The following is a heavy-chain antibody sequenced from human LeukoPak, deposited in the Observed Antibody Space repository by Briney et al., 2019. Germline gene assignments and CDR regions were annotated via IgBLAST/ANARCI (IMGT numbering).Heavy chain of an antibody. CDR1: GGSISSYY. J-gene: IGHJ4*02. CDR2: IYYSGST. CDR3: ARGGYSFDY. Sequence: SETLSLTCTVSGGSISSYYWSWIRQPPGKGLEWIGYIYYSGSTNYNPSLRSRVTISLDTSKNQFFLNLSSVTAADTAVYYCARGGYSFDYWGQGTLVTVSS. V-gene: IGHV4-59*01.